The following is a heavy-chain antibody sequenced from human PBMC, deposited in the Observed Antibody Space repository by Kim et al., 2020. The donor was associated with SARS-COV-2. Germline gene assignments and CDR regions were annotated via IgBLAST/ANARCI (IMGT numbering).Heavy chain of an antibody. J-gene: IGHJ4*02. CDR2: INHSGST. V-gene: IGHV4-34*01. CDR1: GGSFSGYY. CDR3: ARGRYYGSGRRGPLDY. D-gene: IGHD3-10*01. Sequence: SETLSLTCAVYGGSFSGYYWSWIRQPPGKGLEWIGEINHSGSTNYNPSLKSRVTISVDTSKNQFSLKLSSVTAADTAVYYCARGRYYGSGRRGPLDYWGQGTLVTVSS.